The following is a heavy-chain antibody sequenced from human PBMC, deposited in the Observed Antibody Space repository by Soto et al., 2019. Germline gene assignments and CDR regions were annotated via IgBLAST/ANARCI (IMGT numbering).Heavy chain of an antibody. D-gene: IGHD3-10*01. CDR2: IIPIFGTT. Sequence: QVQLVQSGAEVKKPGSSVKVSCKTSGGTFSSHVISWVRQAPGQRPEWMGGIIPIFGTTNYAQKFQGRVTITADEATSTAYMELSSLRSEDTAVYYCATSGNYYNEDYYYGLDVWGQGTTVTVSS. CDR1: GGTFSSHV. CDR3: ATSGNYYNEDYYYGLDV. V-gene: IGHV1-69*01. J-gene: IGHJ6*02.